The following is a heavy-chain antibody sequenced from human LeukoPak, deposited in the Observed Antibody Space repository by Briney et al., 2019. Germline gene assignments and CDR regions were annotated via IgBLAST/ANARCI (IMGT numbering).Heavy chain of an antibody. D-gene: IGHD3/OR15-3a*01. Sequence: GGSLRLSCAASGFPFSNYWMHWVRQAPEKGLEWVSRITHTGDTSGYADPVRGRFTISRDNTKNTLNLDMNSLRADDTAVYYCARDRDGLGDFWGQGTLVTVSS. CDR1: GFPFSNYW. J-gene: IGHJ4*02. CDR3: ARDRDGLGDF. CDR2: ITHTGDTS. V-gene: IGHV3-74*01.